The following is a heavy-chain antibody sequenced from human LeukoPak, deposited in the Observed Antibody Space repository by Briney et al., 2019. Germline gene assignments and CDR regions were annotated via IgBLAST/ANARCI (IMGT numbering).Heavy chain of an antibody. V-gene: IGHV3-7*01. D-gene: IGHD3-3*01. J-gene: IGHJ6*02. CDR3: ARVSGARIRVFWSGYSDYYGMDV. Sequence: GGSLRLSCAASGFTFSSCWMSWVRQAPGKGLEWVANIKQDGSEKYYVDSVKGRFTISRDNAKNSLYLQMNSLRAEDTAVYYCARVSGARIRVFWSGYSDYYGMDVWGQGTTVTVSS. CDR2: IKQDGSEK. CDR1: GFTFSSCW.